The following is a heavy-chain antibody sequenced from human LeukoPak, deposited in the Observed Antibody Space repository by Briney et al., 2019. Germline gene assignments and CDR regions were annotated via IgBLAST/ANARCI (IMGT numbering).Heavy chain of an antibody. CDR2: ISGSGGST. Sequence: PGGSLRLSCAASGFTFSSYAMSWVRQAPGKGLEWVSAISGSGGSTYYADSVKGRFTISRDNSKNTLYLQMNSLRAEDTAVYYCAGVGYWGSYADYWGQGTLVTVSS. J-gene: IGHJ4*02. CDR3: AGVGYWGSYADY. V-gene: IGHV3-23*01. D-gene: IGHD3-16*01. CDR1: GFTFSSYA.